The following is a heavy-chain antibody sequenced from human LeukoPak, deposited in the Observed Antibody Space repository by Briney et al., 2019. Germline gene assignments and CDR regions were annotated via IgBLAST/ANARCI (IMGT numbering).Heavy chain of an antibody. D-gene: IGHD4-17*01. CDR2: IYYSGST. V-gene: IGHV4-59*08. Sequence: PSETLSLTCTVSGGSISSYYWSWIRQPPGKGLEWIGYIYYSGSTNYNPSLKSRVTISVDTSKNQFSLKLSSVTAADTAVYYCARGRGDYDFGYWGQGTLVTVSS. J-gene: IGHJ4*02. CDR3: ARGRGDYDFGY. CDR1: GGSISSYY.